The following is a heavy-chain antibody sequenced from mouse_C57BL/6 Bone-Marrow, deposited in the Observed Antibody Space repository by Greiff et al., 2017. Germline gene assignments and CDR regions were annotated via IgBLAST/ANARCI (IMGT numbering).Heavy chain of an antibody. CDR2: INPNNGGT. D-gene: IGHD2-10*02. CDR3: AREGYGNWYFDY. V-gene: IGHV1-26*01. CDR1: GYTFTDYY. J-gene: IGHJ2*01. Sequence: VQLQQSGPELVKPGASVKISCKASGYTFTDYYMNWVKQSHGKSLEWIGDINPNNGGTSYNQKFKGKATLTVDKSSSTAYMELRSLTSEDSAVYYCAREGYGNWYFDYWGQGTTLTVSS.